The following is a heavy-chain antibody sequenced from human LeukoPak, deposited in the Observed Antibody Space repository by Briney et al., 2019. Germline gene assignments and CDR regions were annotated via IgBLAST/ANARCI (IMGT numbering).Heavy chain of an antibody. CDR1: GFTFRNYV. D-gene: IGHD3-10*01. V-gene: IGHV3-30-3*01. J-gene: IGHJ4*02. CDR3: AREGYYGSGSPPSLYFDY. Sequence: GGSLRLSCAASGFTFRNYVIHWVRQAPGKGLEWVAVTSSDLNVKLYADSVKGRFTISRDNSRSTLYLQMNSLRPENTAIYYCAREGYYGSGSPPSLYFDYWGQGTLVTVSS. CDR2: TSSDLNVK.